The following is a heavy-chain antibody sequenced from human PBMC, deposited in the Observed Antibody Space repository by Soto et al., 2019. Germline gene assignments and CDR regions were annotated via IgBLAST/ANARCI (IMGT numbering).Heavy chain of an antibody. CDR2: ISYSRST. CDR1: GGSIISDY. D-gene: IGHD1-26*01. CDR3: ARVLSGSSLFDS. V-gene: IGHV4-59*01. J-gene: IGHJ4*02. Sequence: PSETLSLTCTVSGGSIISDYWRWIRQPPGKGLEWIGYISYSRSTNYNPSLKSLVTISVDTSKTQFSLNLSSVTAADTAVYYCARVLSGSSLFDSWGQGTLVTVSS.